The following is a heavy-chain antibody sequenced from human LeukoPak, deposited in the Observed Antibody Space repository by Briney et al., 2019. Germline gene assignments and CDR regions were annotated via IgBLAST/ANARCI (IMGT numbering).Heavy chain of an antibody. J-gene: IGHJ6*04. D-gene: IGHD2-2*01. CDR1: GFTFSNYW. CDR3: ATRRCSIAACRASSYRCFDF. V-gene: IGHV3-7*01. Sequence: PGGSLRLSCAASGFTFSNYWMSWVRQAPGKGLEWVANIKQDGSEKYYVNSVKGRFTISRDNARNSVHLELSNLRAEDTAVYYCATRRCSIAACRASSYRCFDFWGKGTTVIVSS. CDR2: IKQDGSEK.